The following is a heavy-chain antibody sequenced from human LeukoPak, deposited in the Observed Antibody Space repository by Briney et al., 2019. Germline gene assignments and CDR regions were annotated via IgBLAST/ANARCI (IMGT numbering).Heavy chain of an antibody. Sequence: SETLSLTCTVSGGSISTYYWSWIRQPPGKGLEWIGYIYYSGSTNYNPSLKSRVTISVDTSKNQFSLKLSSVTAVDTAVYYCARETLRFDPWGQGTLVTVSS. CDR3: ARETLRFDP. J-gene: IGHJ5*02. CDR1: GGSISTYY. CDR2: IYYSGST. V-gene: IGHV4-59*01.